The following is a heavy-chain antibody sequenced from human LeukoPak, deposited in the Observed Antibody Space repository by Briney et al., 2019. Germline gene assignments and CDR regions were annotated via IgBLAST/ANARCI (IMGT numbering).Heavy chain of an antibody. Sequence: PGGSLRLSCAASGFTFSSYWMSWVRQAPGKGLEWVANIKQDGSEKYCVDSVKGRFTISRDNAKNSRYLQMSRLRAEDTAMYYGARYGPREGWFDPWGQGTLVTVSS. D-gene: IGHD3-10*01. J-gene: IGHJ5*02. CDR3: ARYGPREGWFDP. CDR1: GFTFSSYW. V-gene: IGHV3-7*05. CDR2: IKQDGSEK.